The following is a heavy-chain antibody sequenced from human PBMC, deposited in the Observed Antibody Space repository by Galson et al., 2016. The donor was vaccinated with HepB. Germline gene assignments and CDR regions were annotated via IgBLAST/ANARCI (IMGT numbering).Heavy chain of an antibody. V-gene: IGHV1-58*01. CDR1: GFNFRSSA. Sequence: SVKVSCKASGFNFRSSAVQWVRQARGQRLEWIGWIVVGNGHTNYAEKFQGGVTITRDMSTGTAYMELSSLRSEDTALYYCAATQQLSGAFDIWGQGTMVTVPS. CDR2: IVVGNGHT. D-gene: IGHD1-1*01. CDR3: AATQQLSGAFDI. J-gene: IGHJ3*02.